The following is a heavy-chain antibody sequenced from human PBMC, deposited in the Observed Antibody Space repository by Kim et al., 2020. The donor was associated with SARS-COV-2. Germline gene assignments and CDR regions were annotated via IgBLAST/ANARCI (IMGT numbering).Heavy chain of an antibody. D-gene: IGHD2-2*01. Sequence: GGSLRLSCAASGFTFDDYAMHWVRQAPGKGLEWVSGISWNSGSIGYADSVKGRFTISRDNAKNSRYLQMNSLRAEDTALYYCAKDITPASYQGGMDVWGQGTTGTVSS. CDR1: GFTFDDYA. V-gene: IGHV3-9*01. CDR2: ISWNSGSI. CDR3: AKDITPASYQGGMDV. J-gene: IGHJ6*02.